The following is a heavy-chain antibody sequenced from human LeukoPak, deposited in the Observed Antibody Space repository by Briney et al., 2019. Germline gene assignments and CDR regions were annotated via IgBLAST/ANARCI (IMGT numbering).Heavy chain of an antibody. J-gene: IGHJ4*02. Sequence: PGGSLRLSCAAPGFTFSSDSMKWARQAPGKGVEWVSSISSSSNYMYYAASVQGRFTIPRDHSTTTLYLQMNSLIVEDTAVCYCAKDDPSRALPGIAAAGTLEYWGQGTLGIVSS. CDR1: GFTFSSDS. D-gene: IGHD6-13*01. V-gene: IGHV3-21*01. CDR2: ISSSSNYM. CDR3: AKDDPSRALPGIAAAGTLEY.